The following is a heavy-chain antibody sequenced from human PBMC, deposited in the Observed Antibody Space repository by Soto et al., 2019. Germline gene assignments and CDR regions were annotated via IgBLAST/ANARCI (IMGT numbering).Heavy chain of an antibody. D-gene: IGHD3-10*01. V-gene: IGHV5-51*01. J-gene: IGHJ6*02. Sequence: LGESLKISCKGSGYSFTSNWIGWERQMPGKGLECMGIIYPGDSDTRYSPSFQGQVTISADKSISTAYLQWSSLKASDTAMYYCAGGGVRGVITRTRDYYGMDVWGQGTTVTVSS. CDR1: GYSFTSNW. CDR3: AGGGVRGVITRTRDYYGMDV. CDR2: IYPGDSDT.